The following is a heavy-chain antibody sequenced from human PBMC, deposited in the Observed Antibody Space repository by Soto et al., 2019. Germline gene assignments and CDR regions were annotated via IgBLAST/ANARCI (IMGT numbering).Heavy chain of an antibody. D-gene: IGHD6-19*01. CDR3: ARGPFRYSSGWYVGDYYYYGMDV. V-gene: IGHV4-34*01. CDR2: INHSGST. CDR1: GGSFSGYY. Sequence: SETLSLTCAVYGGSFSGYYWSWIRQPPGKGLEWIGEINHSGSTNYNPSLKSRVTISVDTSKNQFSLKLSSVTAADTAVYYCARGPFRYSSGWYVGDYYYYGMDVWGQGTTVTVSS. J-gene: IGHJ6*02.